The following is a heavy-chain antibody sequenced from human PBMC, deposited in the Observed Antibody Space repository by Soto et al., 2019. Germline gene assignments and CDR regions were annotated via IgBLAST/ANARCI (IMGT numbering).Heavy chain of an antibody. CDR1: GFTFSYYY. D-gene: IGHD6-19*01. J-gene: IGHJ4*02. CDR2: ISSSGSTI. V-gene: IGHV3-11*01. Sequence: GGSLRLSCAASGFTFSYYYMSWIRQAPGKGLEWVSYISSSGSTIYYADSVKGRFTISRDNAKNSLYLQMNSLRAEDTAVYYCARAVAGSSYYFDYWGQGTLVTVSS. CDR3: ARAVAGSSYYFDY.